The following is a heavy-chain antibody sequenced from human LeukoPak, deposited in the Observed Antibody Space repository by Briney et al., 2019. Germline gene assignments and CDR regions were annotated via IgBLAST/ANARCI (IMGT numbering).Heavy chain of an antibody. CDR2: IYYSGST. CDR3: ARDKTYYYGSGSYYTSA. Sequence: SETLSLTCTVSGGSISSSSYYWGWIRQPPGKGLEWIGSIYYSGSTYYNPSLKSRVTISVDTSKNQFSLKLSSVTAADTAVYYCARDKTYYYGSGSYYTSAWGQGTLVTVSS. D-gene: IGHD3-10*01. J-gene: IGHJ4*02. V-gene: IGHV4-39*07. CDR1: GGSISSSSYY.